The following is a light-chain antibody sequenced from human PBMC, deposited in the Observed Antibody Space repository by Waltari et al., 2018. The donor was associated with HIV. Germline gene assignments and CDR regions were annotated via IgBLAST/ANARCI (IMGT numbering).Light chain of an antibody. CDR2: DVN. CDR3: CSYAGSNSWV. CDR1: SSDLGSYNL. Sequence: QSALTQPASVSGSPGQSITISCSGTSSDLGSYNLVSWYQQDPGKAPKLMIYDVNKRPSGVSNRFSGSKSGNPASLTISGLQAEDEADYYCCSYAGSNSWVFGGGTKLTVL. J-gene: IGLJ3*02. V-gene: IGLV2-23*02.